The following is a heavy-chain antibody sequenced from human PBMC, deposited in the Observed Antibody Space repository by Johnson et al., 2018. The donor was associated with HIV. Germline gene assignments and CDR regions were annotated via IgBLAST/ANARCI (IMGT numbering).Heavy chain of an antibody. CDR2: IWYDGSNK. V-gene: IGHV3-33*01. J-gene: IGHJ3*02. D-gene: IGHD7-27*01. CDR3: ARGDDWGPNAFAI. Sequence: QVQLVESGGGVVQPGRSLRLSCEASGFTLSSYGTHWVRQAPGKGLEWVAGIWYDGSNKYYADSVKGRFTISRDNSKNTLYLQMNSLRAEDTAVYYCARGDDWGPNAFAIWGQGTMVTVSS. CDR1: GFTLSSYG.